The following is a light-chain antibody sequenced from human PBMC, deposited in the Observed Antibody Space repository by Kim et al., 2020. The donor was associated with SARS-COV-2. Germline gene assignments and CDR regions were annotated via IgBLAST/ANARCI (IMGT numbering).Light chain of an antibody. CDR2: GPS. Sequence: EIVLTQSPGTLSVSPGERATLSCRASQTIDSKYFAWFQQKPGQAPRLLMYGPSTRATGIPARFSGSGSGTDFTLTISRLEPEDFAVYYCLQYTEIPRTFGQGTKVEIK. V-gene: IGKV3-20*01. CDR3: LQYTEIPRT. J-gene: IGKJ1*01. CDR1: QTIDSKY.